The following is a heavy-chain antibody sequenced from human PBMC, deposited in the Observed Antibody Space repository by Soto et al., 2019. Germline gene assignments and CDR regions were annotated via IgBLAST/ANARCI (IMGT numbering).Heavy chain of an antibody. J-gene: IGHJ4*02. Sequence: ESLKISCKGSGYSFNTYWVAWVLQMPGKGLEWMGIIYPGDSDTRYSPSFQGQVTFSADKSITTVYLQWSSLKASDTAMYYCAKIAAMDSRTFDYWGQGPQVTPSA. CDR3: AKIAAMDSRTFDY. CDR2: IYPGDSDT. D-gene: IGHD6-13*01. CDR1: GYSFNTYW. V-gene: IGHV5-51*01.